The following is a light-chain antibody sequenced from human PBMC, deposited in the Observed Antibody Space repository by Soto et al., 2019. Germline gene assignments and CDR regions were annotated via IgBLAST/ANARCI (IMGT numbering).Light chain of an antibody. CDR3: QQTNSFPAP. V-gene: IGKV1D-12*01. Sequence: DIQMTQSPSSVAASVRDRVTITCHASQSISSCLAWYQQKPGKAPKLLIDAASNLQSGVPSRFSGSASGTDFTLTISSLQPEDFATYDCQQTNSFPAPIGQGKGLEIK. J-gene: IGKJ5*01. CDR2: AAS. CDR1: QSISSC.